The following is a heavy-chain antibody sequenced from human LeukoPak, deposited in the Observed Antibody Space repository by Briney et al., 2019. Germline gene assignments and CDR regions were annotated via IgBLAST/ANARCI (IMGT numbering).Heavy chain of an antibody. D-gene: IGHD3-10*01. CDR1: GYSFTSYW. Sequence: GESLKISCKGSGYSFTSYWIGWVRQMPGKGLEWMGIIFPGDSDTRYSPSFQGQVTISADKSISTAYLQWSSLKASDTAMYYCARQALGFGELLDSTYFDYWGQGTLVTVSS. J-gene: IGHJ4*02. CDR3: ARQALGFGELLDSTYFDY. V-gene: IGHV5-51*01. CDR2: IFPGDSDT.